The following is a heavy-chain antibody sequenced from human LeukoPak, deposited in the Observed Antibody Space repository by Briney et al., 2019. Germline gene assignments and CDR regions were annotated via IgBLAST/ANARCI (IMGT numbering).Heavy chain of an antibody. CDR1: GGSFSGYY. V-gene: IGHV4-34*01. Sequence: PSETLSLTCAVYGGSFSGYYWSWIRQPPGKGLEWIGEINHSGSTNYNPSLKSRVTIPVDTSKNQFSLKLSSVTAADTAVYYCARVDIVVVVAATRFSNWFDPWGQGTLVTVSS. CDR3: ARVDIVVVVAATRFSNWFDP. D-gene: IGHD2-15*01. CDR2: INHSGST. J-gene: IGHJ5*02.